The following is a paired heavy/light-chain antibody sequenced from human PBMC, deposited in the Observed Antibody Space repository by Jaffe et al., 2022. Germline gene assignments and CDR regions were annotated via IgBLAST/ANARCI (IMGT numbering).Heavy chain of an antibody. V-gene: IGHV4-61*02. D-gene: IGHD6-6*01. Sequence: QVQLQESGPGLLKASQTLSLTCTVSGGSISSGSYYWSWIRQPAGKGLEWIGRVYLSGRTYYNPSLKSRVTISIDTTKDKFFLRLNSVTAADTAVYYCARDRLAAPGIRDAFDVWGQGTVVAVSS. CDR1: GGSISSGSYY. CDR2: VYLSGRT. J-gene: IGHJ3*01. CDR3: ARDRLAAPGIRDAFDV.
Light chain of an antibody. Sequence: QSALTQPPSVSGSPGQSVTISCTGTSSDVVNYNRVSWYQQPPTTAPKLIIYEVNNRPSGVPDRFSGSTSGNTASLTISGLQAEDEADYYCSSYINSTTSVFGTGTKVTVL. CDR3: SSYINSTTSV. J-gene: IGLJ1*01. CDR1: SSDVVNYNR. V-gene: IGLV2-18*02. CDR2: EVN.